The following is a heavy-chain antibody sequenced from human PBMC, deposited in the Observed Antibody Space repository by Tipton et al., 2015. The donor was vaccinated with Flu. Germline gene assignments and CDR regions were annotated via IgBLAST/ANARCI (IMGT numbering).Heavy chain of an antibody. CDR3: AKISDGYNLDLDY. D-gene: IGHD5-24*01. CDR2: FIPIFGTA. V-gene: IGHV1-69*01. Sequence: QLVQSGPEVKKPGSSLTVSCKASGGTFSSYAISWVRQAPGQGLEWMGGFIPIFGTANYAQKFQGRVTITADESTSTAYMELSSLRSEDTAVYYCAKISDGYNLDLDYWGQGTLVTVSS. J-gene: IGHJ4*02. CDR1: GGTFSSYA.